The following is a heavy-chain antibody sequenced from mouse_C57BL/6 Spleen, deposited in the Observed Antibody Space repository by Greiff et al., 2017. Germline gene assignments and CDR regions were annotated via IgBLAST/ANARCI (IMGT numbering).Heavy chain of an antibody. V-gene: IGHV5-17*01. CDR1: GFTFSDYG. CDR3: AKYYGYFDV. Sequence: EVKLQESGGGLVKPGGSLKLSCAASGFTFSDYGMHWVRQAPEKGLEWVAYISSGSSTIYYADTVKGRFTISRDNAKNTLFLQMTSLRSEDTAMYYCAKYYGYFDVWGTGTTVTVSS. J-gene: IGHJ1*03. CDR2: ISSGSSTI.